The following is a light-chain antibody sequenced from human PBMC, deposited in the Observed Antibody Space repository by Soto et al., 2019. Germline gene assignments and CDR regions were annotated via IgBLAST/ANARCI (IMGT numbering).Light chain of an antibody. CDR2: GAS. CDR1: QSVSSSY. J-gene: IGKJ1*01. Sequence: EIVLTQSPGTLSLSPGERATLSCRASQSVSSSYLAWYQQKPGQAPRLLIYGASSRATGIPDRLSGSGSGTDFTLTISRLEPEDFAVYYCQQYGSPAFGQGTKVDIK. CDR3: QQYGSPA. V-gene: IGKV3-20*01.